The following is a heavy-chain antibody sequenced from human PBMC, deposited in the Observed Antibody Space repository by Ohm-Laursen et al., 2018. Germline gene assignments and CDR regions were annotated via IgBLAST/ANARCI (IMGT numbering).Heavy chain of an antibody. CDR3: AIAKGEKWFDP. Sequence: SDTLSLTCTVSGGSISSYYWSWIRQPPGKGLEWIGYIYYSGSTNYNPSLKSRVTISVDTSKNQFSLKLSSVTAADTAVYYCAIAKGEKWFDPWGQGTLVTVSS. D-gene: IGHD3-16*01. CDR1: GGSISSYY. CDR2: IYYSGST. V-gene: IGHV4-59*08. J-gene: IGHJ5*02.